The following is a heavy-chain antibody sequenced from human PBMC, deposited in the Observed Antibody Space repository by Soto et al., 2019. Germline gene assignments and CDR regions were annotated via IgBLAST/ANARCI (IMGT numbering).Heavy chain of an antibody. J-gene: IGHJ4*02. D-gene: IGHD6-19*01. CDR3: ARAGGLGAVAADY. V-gene: IGHV4-30-2*01. CDR2: IYHSGST. CDR1: GGSISSGGYS. Sequence: QLQLQESGSGLVKPSQTLSLTCAVSGGSISSGGYSWSWIRQPPGKGLEWIGYIYHSGSTYYNPSLKSRSTTSVDRSKNQFSRKLSSVTAADTAVYYCARAGGLGAVAADYWGQGTLVTVSS.